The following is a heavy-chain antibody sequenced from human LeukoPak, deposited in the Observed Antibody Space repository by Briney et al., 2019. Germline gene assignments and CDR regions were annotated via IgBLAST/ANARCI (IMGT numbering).Heavy chain of an antibody. CDR3: ARGVTRVTMVRGVIIWDSSSWCGEDYFDY. CDR2: INPNSGGT. D-gene: IGHD3-10*01. V-gene: IGHV1-2*02. CDR1: GYTFTGYY. Sequence: GASVKVSCKASGYTFTGYYMHWVRQAPGQGLEWMGWINPNSGGTNYAQKFQGRVTMTRDTSISTAYMELSRLRSDDTAVYYCARGVTRVTMVRGVIIWDSSSWCGEDYFDYWGQGTLVTVSS. J-gene: IGHJ4*02.